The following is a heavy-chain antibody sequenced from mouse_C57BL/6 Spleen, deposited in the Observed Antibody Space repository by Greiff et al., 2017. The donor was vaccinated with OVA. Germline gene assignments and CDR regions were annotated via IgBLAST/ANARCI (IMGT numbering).Heavy chain of an antibody. Sequence: EVQLVESGPELVKPGASVKIPCKASGYTFTDYNMDWVKQSHGKSLEWIGDINPNNGGTIYNQKFKGKATLTVDKSSSTAYMELRSLTSEDTAVYYCARRLSGAWFAYWGQGTLVTVSA. J-gene: IGHJ3*01. CDR2: INPNNGGT. CDR1: GYTFTDYN. V-gene: IGHV1-18*01. CDR3: ARRLSGAWFAY. D-gene: IGHD2-4*01.